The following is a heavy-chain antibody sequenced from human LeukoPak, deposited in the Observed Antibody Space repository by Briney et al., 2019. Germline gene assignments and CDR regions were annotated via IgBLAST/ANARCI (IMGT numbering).Heavy chain of an antibody. V-gene: IGHV3-48*03. Sequence: GRSLRLSCAASGLSLSSYEMNWIRQVPGKGLDWVSHISSGGNTQYYADSVRGRFTMSRDDAKNSLDLQMDSLRIEDTGVYYCARDIVNGPFVISLESWGQGARVTVSS. J-gene: IGHJ4*02. CDR2: ISSGGNTQ. CDR1: GLSLSSYE. CDR3: ARDIVNGPFVISLES. D-gene: IGHD2-21*01.